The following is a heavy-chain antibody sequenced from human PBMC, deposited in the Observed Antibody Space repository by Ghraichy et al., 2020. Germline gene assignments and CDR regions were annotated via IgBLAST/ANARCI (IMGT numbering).Heavy chain of an antibody. Sequence: ASVKVSCKASGYTFTSYYMHWVRQAPGQGLEWMGIINPSGGSTSYAQKFQGRVTMTRDTSMSTVYMELSSLRSEDTAVYYCARVGTGPRGFDYWGQGTLVTVSS. CDR1: GYTFTSYY. CDR3: ARVGTGPRGFDY. CDR2: INPSGGST. V-gene: IGHV1-46*01. J-gene: IGHJ4*02. D-gene: IGHD3-10*01.